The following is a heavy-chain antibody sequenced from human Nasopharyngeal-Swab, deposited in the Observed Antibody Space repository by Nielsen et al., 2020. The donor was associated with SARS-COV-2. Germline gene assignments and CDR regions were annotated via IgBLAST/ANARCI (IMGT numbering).Heavy chain of an antibody. CDR2: IFSNDEK. J-gene: IGHJ6*02. CDR3: ARMDLDSWSGYYYYYGMDV. V-gene: IGHV2-26*01. CDR1: GFSLSNARMG. D-gene: IGHD3-3*01. Sequence: SGPTLVKPTETLTLTCTVSGFSLSNARMGVSWIRQPPGKALEWLAHIFSNDEKSYSTSLKSRLTISKDTSKSQVVLTMTNMDPVDTATYYCARMDLDSWSGYYYYYGMDVWGQGTTGTVSS.